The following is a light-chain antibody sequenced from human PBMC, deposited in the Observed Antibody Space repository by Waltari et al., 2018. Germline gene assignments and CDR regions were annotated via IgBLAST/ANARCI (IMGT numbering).Light chain of an antibody. J-gene: IGLJ3*02. Sequence: QSALTQPASVSGSPGQSITISCSGTSADIGRYNLVAWYQQVPGNAPKLVIYEATERPSRVSKRFSGSKSDNTASLTISGLQTEDEADYYCSSFESARTWLFGGGTKLTVL. CDR3: SSFESARTWL. CDR2: EAT. CDR1: SADIGRYNL. V-gene: IGLV2-23*01.